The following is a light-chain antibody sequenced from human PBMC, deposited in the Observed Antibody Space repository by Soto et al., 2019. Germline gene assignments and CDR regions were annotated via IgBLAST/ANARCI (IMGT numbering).Light chain of an antibody. CDR2: AVS. CDR1: QSISSY. CDR3: QQSYSKPWT. V-gene: IGKV1-39*01. J-gene: IGKJ5*01. Sequence: DIEKSQSRASVCARVGKKISITCRASQSISSYLNWYQQRPGKAPRLLIYAVSTLQSGVPSRITGSGSGTDFTLTISSLQPEDFAIYYCQQSYSKPWTFGQGTRLEIK.